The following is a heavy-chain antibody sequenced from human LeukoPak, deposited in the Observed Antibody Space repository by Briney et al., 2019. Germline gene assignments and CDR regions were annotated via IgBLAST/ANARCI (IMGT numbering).Heavy chain of an antibody. J-gene: IGHJ4*02. CDR3: ARELGSYSSSSQGDY. CDR2: IQQDGSEK. Sequence: GGSLRLSCAASGFTFSSYWMSWVRQAPGKGLEWVANIQQDGSEKYYVDSVKGRFTISRDNAKNSLYLQMNSLRAEDTAVYYYARELGSYSSSSQGDYWGQGTLVTVSS. CDR1: GFTFSSYW. D-gene: IGHD6-6*01. V-gene: IGHV3-7*01.